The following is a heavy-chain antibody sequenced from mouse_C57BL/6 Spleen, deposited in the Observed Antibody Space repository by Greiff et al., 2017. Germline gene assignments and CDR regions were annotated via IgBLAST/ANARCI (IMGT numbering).Heavy chain of an antibody. CDR2: FHPYNDDT. V-gene: IGHV1-47*01. CDR3: ARGMYGNYEGDYAMDY. D-gene: IGHD2-10*02. CDR1: GYTFTTYP. J-gene: IGHJ4*01. Sequence: QVQLQQSGAELVKPGASVKMSCKASGYTFTTYPIEWMKQNHGKSLEWIGNFHPYNDDTKYNEKFKGKATLTVEKSSSTVYLELSRLTSDDSAVYYCARGMYGNYEGDYAMDYWGQGTSVTVSS.